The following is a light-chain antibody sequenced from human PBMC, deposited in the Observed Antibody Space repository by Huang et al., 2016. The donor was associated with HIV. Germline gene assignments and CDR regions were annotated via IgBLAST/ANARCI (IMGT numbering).Light chain of an antibody. CDR3: QQYGTSTST. V-gene: IGKV3-20*01. J-gene: IGKJ1*01. CDR1: QSVSSSH. Sequence: EIVLTQSPGTLSLSPGERATLSCRASQSVSSSHLAWYQQKAVQSPRLLIYGASSRASGTPNRFSGSGSGTDFTLTISRLDPEDFAVYYCQQYGTSTSTFGQGTRVEVK. CDR2: GAS.